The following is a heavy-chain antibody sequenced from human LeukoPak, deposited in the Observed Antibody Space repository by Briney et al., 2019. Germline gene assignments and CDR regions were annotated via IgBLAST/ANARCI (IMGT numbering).Heavy chain of an antibody. CDR3: ASGNNSLAS. Sequence: SETLSPICIASGGSISTYFWGWIRQPPGKALEWIGSINYNGNINYNPSLKTRVTISADTSQNQFSLELRSVTAADTAMYYCASGNNSLASWGPGTLVIVSS. CDR2: INYNGNI. D-gene: IGHD1/OR15-1a*01. V-gene: IGHV4-59*08. CDR1: GGSISTYF. J-gene: IGHJ4*02.